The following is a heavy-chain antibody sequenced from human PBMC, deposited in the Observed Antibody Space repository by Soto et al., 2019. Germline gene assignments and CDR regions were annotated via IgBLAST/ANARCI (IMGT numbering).Heavy chain of an antibody. D-gene: IGHD3-9*01. CDR2: VNPNSGGT. CDR3: ARDHRDILNGHTYEAYYYGMDV. V-gene: IGHV1-2*04. Sequence: GASVKVSCKASGYTFTGYYMHWARQAPGQGLEWMGWVNPNSGGTNYAQKFQGWVTMTRDTSISTAYMELSRLRSDDTAVYYCARDHRDILNGHTYEAYYYGMDVWGQGTTVPVSS. J-gene: IGHJ6*02. CDR1: GYTFTGYY.